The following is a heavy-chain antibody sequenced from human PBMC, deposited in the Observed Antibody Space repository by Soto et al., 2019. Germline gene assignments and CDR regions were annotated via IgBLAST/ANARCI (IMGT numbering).Heavy chain of an antibody. CDR2: IIPIFGTA. CDR3: ASGGYSSSSSGRWNYYYYGMDV. J-gene: IGHJ6*02. D-gene: IGHD6-6*01. Sequence: SVKVSCKASGGTFSSYAISWVRQAPGQGLEWMGGIIPIFGTANYAQKFQGRVTITADESTSTAYMELSSLRSEDTAVYYCASGGYSSSSSGRWNYYYYGMDVWGQGTTVTVSS. V-gene: IGHV1-69*13. CDR1: GGTFSSYA.